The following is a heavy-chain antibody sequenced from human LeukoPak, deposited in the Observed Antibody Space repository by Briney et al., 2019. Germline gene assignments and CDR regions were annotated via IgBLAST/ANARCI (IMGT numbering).Heavy chain of an antibody. D-gene: IGHD2-8*01. CDR1: GFTFTTYV. J-gene: IGHJ5*02. V-gene: IGHV3-33*01. CDR3: ARDNGEWRLNWFDH. CDR2: IWDDGNNK. Sequence: PGGSLRLSCAAPGFTFTTYVMHWVRQAPGKGLDWVALIWDDGNNKYYADSVKGRFTISRDNSKNTLYLQMNSLRAEDTAVYYCARDNGEWRLNWFDHWGQGTLVTVSS.